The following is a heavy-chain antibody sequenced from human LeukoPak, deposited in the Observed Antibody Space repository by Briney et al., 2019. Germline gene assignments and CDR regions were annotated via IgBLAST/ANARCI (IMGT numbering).Heavy chain of an antibody. CDR3: AARVRATYYYDSSGYY. Sequence: SVKVSCKASGGTFSSYAISWVRQAPGQGLEWMGGIIPIFGTANYAQKFQGRVTITADKSTSTAYMELSSLRSEDTAVYYCAARVRATYYYDSSGYYWGQGTLVTVSS. V-gene: IGHV1-69*06. CDR1: GGTFSSYA. D-gene: IGHD3-22*01. J-gene: IGHJ4*02. CDR2: IIPIFGTA.